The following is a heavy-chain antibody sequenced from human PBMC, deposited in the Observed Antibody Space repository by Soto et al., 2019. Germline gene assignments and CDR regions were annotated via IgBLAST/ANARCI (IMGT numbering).Heavy chain of an antibody. D-gene: IGHD3-10*01. J-gene: IGHJ4*02. CDR2: IRVKNGNT. CDR3: ARGFRLDYFDD. V-gene: IGHV1-18*01. CDR1: GYTFNSYG. Sequence: ASVKVSCKASGYTFNSYGISWVRQAPGQGLEWMGWIRVKNGNTNYAQNFQGRFTMTTDTSTSTAYMELRSLRSDDTAVYYCARGFRLDYFDDWGQGSLVTVSS.